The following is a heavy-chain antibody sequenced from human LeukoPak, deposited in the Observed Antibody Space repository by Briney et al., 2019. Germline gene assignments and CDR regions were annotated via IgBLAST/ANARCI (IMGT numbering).Heavy chain of an antibody. CDR1: GYTFTTYY. Sequence: ASVRASFKASGYTFTTYYIHWVRQAPGQGLEWMGRINPNSGGTIYAQKFQGRVTMTTDRSITTAYMELSSLRSDDTAFYYCARMHYYYDRSYYTLDYWGQGTLVTVSS. D-gene: IGHD3-22*01. CDR3: ARMHYYYDRSYYTLDY. CDR2: INPNSGGT. J-gene: IGHJ4*02. V-gene: IGHV1-2*06.